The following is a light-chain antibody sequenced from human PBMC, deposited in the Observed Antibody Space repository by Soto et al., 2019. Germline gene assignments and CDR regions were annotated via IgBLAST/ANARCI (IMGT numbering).Light chain of an antibody. CDR3: SSYAGNSNFL. CDR1: SSDVGGYNY. CDR2: EVN. V-gene: IGLV2-8*01. J-gene: IGLJ2*01. Sequence: QSALTQPPSTSGSPGQSVTISCTGTSSDVGGYNYVSWYRQHPGKAPKLMIYEVNQRPSGVPDRFSGSKSGNTASLTVSGLQAEYEADYYCSSYAGNSNFLFGGGTKLTVL.